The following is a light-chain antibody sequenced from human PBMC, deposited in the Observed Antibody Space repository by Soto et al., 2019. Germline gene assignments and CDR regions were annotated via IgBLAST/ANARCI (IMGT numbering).Light chain of an antibody. CDR1: QSVSSN. J-gene: IGKJ2*01. CDR2: GAS. Sequence: ETVMTQSPATLSVSPGERATVSCRASQSVSSNLAWYQQRPGQAPRLLIYGASTRATGIPARFSGSGSETKFTLTISSLQSEDFAVYYCQQYHYWPYTFGQGTKLEIK. CDR3: QQYHYWPYT. V-gene: IGKV3-15*01.